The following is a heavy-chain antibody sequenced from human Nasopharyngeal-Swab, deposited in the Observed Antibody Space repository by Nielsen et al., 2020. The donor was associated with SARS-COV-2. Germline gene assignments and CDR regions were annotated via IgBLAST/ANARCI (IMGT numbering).Heavy chain of an antibody. CDR3: ARDRRGGYCSSTSYYGNDY. Sequence: WVRQAPGQGLEWLGWISAYNGNTNYAQKLQGRVTMTTDTSTSTAYMELRSLRSDDTAVYYCARDRRGGYCSSTSYYGNDYWGQGTLVTVSS. V-gene: IGHV1-18*01. D-gene: IGHD2-2*01. J-gene: IGHJ4*02. CDR2: ISAYNGNT.